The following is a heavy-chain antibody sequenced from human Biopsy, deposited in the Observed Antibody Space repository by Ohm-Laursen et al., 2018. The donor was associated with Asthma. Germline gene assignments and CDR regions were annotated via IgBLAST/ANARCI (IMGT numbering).Heavy chain of an antibody. CDR2: SNTNSGTP. J-gene: IGHJ4*01. V-gene: IGHV7-4-1*01. CDR3: TRAGSTFVADY. D-gene: IGHD5-12*01. Sequence: GASVKVSCKASGYTFNSVAVMWVRQAPGQGLEWMGWSNTNSGTPTYVQGFSGRFVFSLDPSVTTAYLQIDSLRSEDTGVYYCTRAGSTFVADYWGQGTLVTVSS. CDR1: GYTFNSVA.